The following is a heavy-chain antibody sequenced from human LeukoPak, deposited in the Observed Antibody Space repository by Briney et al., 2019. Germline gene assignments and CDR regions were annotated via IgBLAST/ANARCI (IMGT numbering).Heavy chain of an antibody. CDR3: AKLIAARGPGDY. V-gene: IGHV3-23*01. CDR2: ISATGDST. Sequence: GGSLRLSCAASRFTFSSYAMSWVRQAPGKGLEWVSVISATGDSTYYADSVKGRFTISRENSKNTLYLQMNSLRSEDTAIYYCAKLIAARGPGDYWGQGTLVTVSS. D-gene: IGHD6-6*01. J-gene: IGHJ4*02. CDR1: RFTFSSYA.